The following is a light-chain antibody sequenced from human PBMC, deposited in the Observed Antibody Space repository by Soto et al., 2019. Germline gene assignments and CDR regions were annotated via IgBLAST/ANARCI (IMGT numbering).Light chain of an antibody. CDR3: QQSCSAPYT. CDR2: AAF. Sequence: DIQMTQYPSSLSASVGDRVTITCRASQSFSSYLNWYQQKPGKAPQVLMYAAFSLESGVPSRFSGSGSGTDYTLTISRLQPEDFATYYCQQSCSAPYTFVQGTKLEIK. CDR1: QSFSSY. J-gene: IGKJ2*01. V-gene: IGKV1-39*01.